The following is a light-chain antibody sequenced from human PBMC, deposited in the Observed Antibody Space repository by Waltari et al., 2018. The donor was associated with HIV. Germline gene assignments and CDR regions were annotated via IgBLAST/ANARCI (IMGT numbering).Light chain of an antibody. CDR1: SSNIGPGYH. CDR2: GNS. Sequence: QSVLTQPPSVSGAPGQRVTISCPGSSSNIGPGYHVHWYQQLPGTAPKLLLYGNSNRPSGVPDRFSGSKSGTSASLAITGLQAEDEADYHCQSHDSSLSGYVFGTGTKVTVL. J-gene: IGLJ1*01. CDR3: QSHDSSLSGYV. V-gene: IGLV1-40*01.